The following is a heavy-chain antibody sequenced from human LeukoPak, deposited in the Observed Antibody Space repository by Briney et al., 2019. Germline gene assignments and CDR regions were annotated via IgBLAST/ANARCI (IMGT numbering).Heavy chain of an antibody. V-gene: IGHV3-7*01. Sequence: GGSLRLSCAASGFTFSSYWMSRVRQAPGKGLEWVANIKQDGSEKYYVDSVKGRFTISRDNAKNSLYLQMNSLRAEDTAVYYCARESPGSSDAFDIWGQGTMVTVSS. J-gene: IGHJ3*02. CDR2: IKQDGSEK. CDR3: ARESPGSSDAFDI. CDR1: GFTFSSYW. D-gene: IGHD6-6*01.